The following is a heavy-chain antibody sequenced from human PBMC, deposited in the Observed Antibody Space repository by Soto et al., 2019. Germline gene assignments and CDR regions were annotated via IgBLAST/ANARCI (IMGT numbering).Heavy chain of an antibody. CDR1: GYTFTIYG. V-gene: IGHV1-18*04. Sequence: ASVKVSCKASGYTFTIYGISWVRQAPGQGLEWMGWISAYNGNTNYAQKLQGRVTMTTDTSTSTAYMELRSLRSDDTAVYYCARDPRPRRIVGATSWFDPWGQGTLVTVSS. CDR3: ARDPRPRRIVGATSWFDP. J-gene: IGHJ5*02. CDR2: ISAYNGNT. D-gene: IGHD1-26*01.